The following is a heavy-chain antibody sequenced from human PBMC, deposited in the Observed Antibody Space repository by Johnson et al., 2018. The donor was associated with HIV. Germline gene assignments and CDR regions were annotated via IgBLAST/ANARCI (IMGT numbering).Heavy chain of an antibody. Sequence: DVQVVESGGGLVQPGGSLRLSCAASGFTLSNYAMTWVRQAPGKGLEWVSGINGGSGSTFYADSVKGRFTISRDNSKNTLFLQMNSLRAEDTSVFSCARPPPDYDFWSGNYAFDIWGQGTMVTVSS. CDR2: INGGSGST. CDR1: GFTLSNYA. J-gene: IGHJ3*02. V-gene: IGHV3-23*04. CDR3: ARPPPDYDFWSGNYAFDI. D-gene: IGHD3-3*01.